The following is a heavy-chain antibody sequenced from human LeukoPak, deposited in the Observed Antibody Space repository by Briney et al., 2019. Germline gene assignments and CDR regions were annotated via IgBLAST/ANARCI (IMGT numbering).Heavy chain of an antibody. V-gene: IGHV4-39*01. CDR1: GGSISTNTYY. J-gene: IGHJ4*02. D-gene: IGHD4-23*01. CDR2: IHYTGSA. Sequence: SETLSLTCTVSGGSISTNTYYRNWIRQPPEQGLEWIGSIHYTGSAWYSPSLKSRVTISVDTSKNQFSLRLNSVTAADTAVYFCRREYSAHSYSWGQGALVTVSS. CDR3: RREYSAHSYS.